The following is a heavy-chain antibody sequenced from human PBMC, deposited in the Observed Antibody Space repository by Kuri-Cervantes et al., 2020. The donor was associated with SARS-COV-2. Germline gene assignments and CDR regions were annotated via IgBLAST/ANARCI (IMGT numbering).Heavy chain of an antibody. V-gene: IGHV4-39*01. CDR1: GDTISCYSGSLHY. J-gene: IGHJ4*02. D-gene: IGHD2-2*01. CDR2: IYHDGST. Sequence: SCTVSGDTISCYSGSLHYCPWIRQPPGKGLEWIGSIYHDGSTYSNPSLKGRVTISVDTSKNQISLKLSSVTAADTAVYYCASRGLTVVPTWGQGILVTVSS. CDR3: ASRGLTVVPT.